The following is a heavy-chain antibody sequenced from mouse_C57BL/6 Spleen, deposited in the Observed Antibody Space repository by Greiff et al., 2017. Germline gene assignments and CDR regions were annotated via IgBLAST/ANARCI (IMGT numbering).Heavy chain of an antibody. D-gene: IGHD2-3*01. Sequence: VKLQQPGAELVKPGASVKLSCKASGYTFTSYWMHWVKQRPGQGLEWIGMIHPNSGSTNYNEKFKSKATLTVDKSSSTAYMQLSSLTSEDSAVYYCARPSYDGYPFAYWGQGTLVTVSA. V-gene: IGHV1-64*01. J-gene: IGHJ3*01. CDR3: ARPSYDGYPFAY. CDR1: GYTFTSYW. CDR2: IHPNSGST.